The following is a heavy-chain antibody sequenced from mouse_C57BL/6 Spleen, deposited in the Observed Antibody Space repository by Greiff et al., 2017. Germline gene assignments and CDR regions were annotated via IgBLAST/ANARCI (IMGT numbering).Heavy chain of an antibody. CDR3: AKTHGYGYFDY. D-gene: IGHD2-2*01. Sequence: QVQLKQSGPGLVQPSQSLSITCTVSGFSLTSYGVHWVRQPPGKGLEWLGVIWSGGSTDYNAAFISRLSISKDNSKSQVFSKMNSLQADDTAIYYCAKTHGYGYFDYWGQGTTLTVSS. V-gene: IGHV2-4*01. CDR1: GFSLTSYG. J-gene: IGHJ2*01. CDR2: IWSGGST.